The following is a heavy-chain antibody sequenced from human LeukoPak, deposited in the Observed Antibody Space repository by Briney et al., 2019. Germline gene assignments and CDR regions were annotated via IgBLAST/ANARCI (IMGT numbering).Heavy chain of an antibody. Sequence: PGGSLRLSGAASGFTVSSNYMSWVRQAPGKGLEWVSVIYSGGSTYYADSVKGRFTISRDNSKNTLFLQMNSLRAEDTAVYYCAREVEAKWFDPWGQGTLVTVSS. CDR3: AREVEAKWFDP. J-gene: IGHJ5*02. D-gene: IGHD2-15*01. CDR1: GFTVSSNY. V-gene: IGHV3-66*02. CDR2: IYSGGST.